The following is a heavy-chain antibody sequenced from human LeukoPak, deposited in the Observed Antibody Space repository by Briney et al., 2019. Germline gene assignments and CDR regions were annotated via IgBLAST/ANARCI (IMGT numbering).Heavy chain of an antibody. J-gene: IGHJ6*03. CDR2: IRYDGSNK. CDR3: AAQNDYYGSGSYPDYYYYMDV. CDR1: GFTFSSYG. Sequence: GGSLRLSCAASGFTFSSYGMHWVRQAPGKGLEWVAFIRYDGSNKYYADSVKGRFTISRDNSKNTLYLQMNSLRAEDTAVYCCAAQNDYYGSGSYPDYYYYMDVWGKGTTVTVSS. D-gene: IGHD3-10*01. V-gene: IGHV3-30*02.